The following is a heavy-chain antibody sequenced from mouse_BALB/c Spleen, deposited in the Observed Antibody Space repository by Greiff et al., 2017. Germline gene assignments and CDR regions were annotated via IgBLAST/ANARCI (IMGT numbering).Heavy chain of an antibody. CDR3: ARSREDGSFDY. J-gene: IGHJ2*01. Sequence: EVQGVESGPELVKPGASVKISCKASGYSFTGYFMNWVMQSHGKSLEWIGRINPYNGDTFYNQKFKGKATLTVDRSSSTAHMELRSLASEDSAVYYCARSREDGSFDYWGQGTTLTVSS. CDR1: GYSFTGYF. D-gene: IGHD2-3*01. V-gene: IGHV1-20*02. CDR2: INPYNGDT.